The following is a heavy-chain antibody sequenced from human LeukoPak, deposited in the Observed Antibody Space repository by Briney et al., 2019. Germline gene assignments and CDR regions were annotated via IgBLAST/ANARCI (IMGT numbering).Heavy chain of an antibody. CDR1: GFPFIFYG. CDR3: AKALVGATRI. Sequence: GGSLRLSCAASGFPFIFYGMHWVRRAPGKGLEWVAFIRYDGSNKYYADSVKGRFTISRGNSKNTLYLQMNSLRAEDTAVYYCAKALVGATRIWGQGTLVTVSS. J-gene: IGHJ4*02. CDR2: IRYDGSNK. D-gene: IGHD1-26*01. V-gene: IGHV3-30*02.